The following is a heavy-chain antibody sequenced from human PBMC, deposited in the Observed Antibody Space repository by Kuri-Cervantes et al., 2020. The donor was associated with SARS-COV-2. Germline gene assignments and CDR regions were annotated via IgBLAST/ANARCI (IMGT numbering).Heavy chain of an antibody. CDR1: GGSISSHF. J-gene: IGHJ6*03. D-gene: IGHD1-26*01. CDR2: IYCSGST. V-gene: IGHV4-59*11. CDR3: ARSGSYPYYYYYMDV. Sequence: GSLRLSCTVSGGSISSHFWSWIRQPPGKGLEWIGYIYCSGSTNYNPSLKSRVTISVDTSKNQFSLKLSSVTAADTAVYYCARSGSYPYYYYYMDVWGKGTTVTVSS.